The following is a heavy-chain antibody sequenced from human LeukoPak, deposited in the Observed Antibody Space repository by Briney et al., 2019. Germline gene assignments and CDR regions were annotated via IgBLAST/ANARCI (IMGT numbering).Heavy chain of an antibody. J-gene: IGHJ3*02. CDR3: ARDGYYDSSGYLNDAFDI. CDR1: GFTFSSYW. CDR2: INSDGTII. V-gene: IGHV3-74*01. Sequence: PGGSLRLSCAASGFTFSSYWMHWVRQAPGKGLVWVSRINSDGTIIGYADSVKGRFTISRDNAKNTLYLQMNSLRADDTAVYYCARDGYYDSSGYLNDAFDIWGQGTMVTVSS. D-gene: IGHD3-22*01.